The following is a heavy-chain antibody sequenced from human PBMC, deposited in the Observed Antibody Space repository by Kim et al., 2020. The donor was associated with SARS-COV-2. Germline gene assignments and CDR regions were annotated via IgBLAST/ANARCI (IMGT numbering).Heavy chain of an antibody. D-gene: IGHD5-12*01. CDR3: ATIGSGFISFDTCDH. V-gene: IGHV3-33*03. CDR2: ISTGGSTN. J-gene: IGHJ4*01. CDR1: GFTFSSYY. Sequence: GGSLRLSCAASGFTFSSYYMHWVRQAPGKGLEWVAVISTGGSTNYYADSVKGRFTISRDNAKNTLYLQMNNLRAEDTAVYYCATIGSGFISFDTCDHWG.